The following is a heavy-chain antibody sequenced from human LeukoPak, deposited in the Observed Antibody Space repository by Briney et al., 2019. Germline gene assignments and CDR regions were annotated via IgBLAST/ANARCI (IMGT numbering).Heavy chain of an antibody. Sequence: SVKVSCKASGGTFSSYAISWVRQARGQGLEWMGWIIPIFGTANYAQKLQGRVTITADESTSTAYMELSSLRSEDTAVYYCATRSHCSSTSCYTPAKYYYYMDVWGKGTAVTVSS. CDR1: GGTFSSYA. J-gene: IGHJ6*03. CDR2: IIPIFGTA. D-gene: IGHD2-2*02. CDR3: ATRSHCSSTSCYTPAKYYYYMDV. V-gene: IGHV1-69*13.